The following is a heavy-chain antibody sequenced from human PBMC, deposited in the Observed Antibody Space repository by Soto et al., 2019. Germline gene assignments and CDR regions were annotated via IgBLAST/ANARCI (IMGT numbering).Heavy chain of an antibody. CDR2: ISTSKGNT. CDR3: ATSSPAFDF. V-gene: IGHV1-18*01. CDR1: GYTFTSYG. J-gene: IGHJ4*02. Sequence: QVQLVQSGPEVKKPGASVKVSCKTSGYTFTSYGIAWVRQAPGQGLEWMGWISTSKGNTNYAQKFQGRVTLTTDTATSTAYMELRSLRSDDTAVYYSATSSPAFDFWGQGTLVTVSS.